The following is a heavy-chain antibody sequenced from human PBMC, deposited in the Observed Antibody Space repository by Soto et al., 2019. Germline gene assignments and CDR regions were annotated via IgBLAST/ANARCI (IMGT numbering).Heavy chain of an antibody. V-gene: IGHV3-53*04. CDR3: SRFGELLYAFDI. CDR1: GFTVSSNY. CDR2: IYSGGST. Sequence: GESLKISCAASGFTVSSNYMSWVRQAPGKGLEWVSVIYSGGSTYYADSVKGRFTISRHNSKNTLYLQMNSLRAEDTAVYYCSRFGELLYAFDIWGQGTMVTVSS. J-gene: IGHJ3*02. D-gene: IGHD3-10*01.